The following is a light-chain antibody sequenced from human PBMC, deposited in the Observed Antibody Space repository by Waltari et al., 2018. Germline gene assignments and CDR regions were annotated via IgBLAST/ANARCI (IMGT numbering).Light chain of an antibody. Sequence: DIVMTQSPLSLPVTPGEPASISFRSSQSLLNSNGYTYFDWYLQKPGQSPQLLIYLGSNRASGVPDRFSGSGSGSDFTLKISRVEAEDVGVYYCMQALHTPYTFGQGTKLEIK. CDR2: LGS. V-gene: IGKV2-28*01. CDR3: MQALHTPYT. CDR1: QSLLNSNGYTY. J-gene: IGKJ2*01.